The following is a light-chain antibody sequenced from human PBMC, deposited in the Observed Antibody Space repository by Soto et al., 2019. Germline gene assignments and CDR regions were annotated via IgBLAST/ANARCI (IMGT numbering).Light chain of an antibody. Sequence: QSALTQPRSVSGSPGESVAISWTGTSSDVGGYDYVSWYQQQPGKAPKLVIHDVNKRPSGVPDRFSGSKSGSTASLTISGLESEDEADYYCLSFAGTYTLIFGGGTKLTVL. V-gene: IGLV2-11*01. J-gene: IGLJ2*01. CDR1: SSDVGGYDY. CDR3: LSFAGTYTLI. CDR2: DVN.